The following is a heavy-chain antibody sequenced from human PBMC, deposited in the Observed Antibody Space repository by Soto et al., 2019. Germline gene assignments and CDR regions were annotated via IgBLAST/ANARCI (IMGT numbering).Heavy chain of an antibody. V-gene: IGHV3-53*01. CDR1: GFTVSRSY. Sequence: EVQLVESGGGVIQPGGSLRVSCAASGFTVSRSYMSWVRQAPGKGLEWGSVIYSGGSTNYADAAKGRFTISRDNAKNTLYLQMTSLRVEDTAVYYCARDTYYYDSSGQPYWGQGTLVTVSS. CDR3: ARDTYYYDSSGQPY. CDR2: IYSGGST. J-gene: IGHJ4*02. D-gene: IGHD3-22*01.